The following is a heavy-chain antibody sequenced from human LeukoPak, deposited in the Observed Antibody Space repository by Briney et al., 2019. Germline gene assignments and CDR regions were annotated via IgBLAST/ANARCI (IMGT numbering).Heavy chain of an antibody. J-gene: IGHJ4*02. CDR3: ASPGIRGGDLDY. V-gene: IGHV3-64*02. Sequence: ADSVKGRFTISRDNSKNTLFLQMGSLRAEDTAVYYCASPGIRGGDLDYWGQGTLVTVSS. D-gene: IGHD3-16*01.